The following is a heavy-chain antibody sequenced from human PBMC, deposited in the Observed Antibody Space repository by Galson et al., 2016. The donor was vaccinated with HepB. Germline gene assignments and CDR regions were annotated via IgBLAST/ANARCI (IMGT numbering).Heavy chain of an antibody. CDR2: ISSSSSAM. D-gene: IGHD3-10*02. V-gene: IGHV3-48*02. Sequence: SLRLSCAASGFTFSSYNMNWVRQAPGKGLEWVSYISSSSSAMYYADSVKGRFTISRDNGKSSLYLQMHSLRDEGTAVYYCASIYVRGGYGYHYNYGVGVWGQGTTVTVSS. CDR1: GFTFSSYN. J-gene: IGHJ6*02. CDR3: ASIYVRGGYGYHYNYGVGV.